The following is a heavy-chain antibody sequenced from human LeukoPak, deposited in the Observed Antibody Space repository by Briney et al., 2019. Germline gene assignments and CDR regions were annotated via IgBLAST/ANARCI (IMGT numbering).Heavy chain of an antibody. V-gene: IGHV3-48*01. CDR3: ARDHQRYVDAFDI. J-gene: IGHJ3*02. Sequence: GGSLRLSCAASGFTFSTYSMNWVRQAPGKGLEWVSYISSSSPIYYADSVKGRFTISRDNAKNSLYLQMNSLRTEDTAVYYCARDHQRYVDAFDIWGQGTMVTVSS. D-gene: IGHD3-9*01. CDR2: ISSSSPI. CDR1: GFTFSTYS.